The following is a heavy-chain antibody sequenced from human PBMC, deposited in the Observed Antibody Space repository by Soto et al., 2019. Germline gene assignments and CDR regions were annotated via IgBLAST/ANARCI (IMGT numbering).Heavy chain of an antibody. CDR1: GGTFSSYA. CDR3: ARDRCSGCSCYPLFDD. V-gene: IGHV1-69*01. Sequence: QVQLVQSVAEVKKPGSSVKVSCKASGGTFSSYAISWVRQAPGPGLEWMGGIIPIFGTANYAQKFQGRVTITADESTSTAYRELSSLRSEDTAVYYCARDRCSGCSCYPLFDDWGQGTLVTVSS. D-gene: IGHD2-15*01. J-gene: IGHJ4*02. CDR2: IIPIFGTA.